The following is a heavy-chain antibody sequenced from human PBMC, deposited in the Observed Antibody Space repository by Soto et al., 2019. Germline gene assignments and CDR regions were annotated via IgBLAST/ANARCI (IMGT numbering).Heavy chain of an antibody. CDR1: GYTFTXXY. V-gene: IGHV1-46*01. Sequence: GASVKXSCKASGYTFTXXYMXWVRQAPGQGLEWMGIINPSGGSTTYAQKFQGRVTMTRDTSTSTVYMELSSLRSEDTAVYYCARDHVTTLVTYYYYGIDVWGQGTTVTVSS. J-gene: IGHJ6*02. D-gene: IGHD2-8*02. CDR3: ARDHVTTLVTYYYYGIDV. CDR2: INPSGGST.